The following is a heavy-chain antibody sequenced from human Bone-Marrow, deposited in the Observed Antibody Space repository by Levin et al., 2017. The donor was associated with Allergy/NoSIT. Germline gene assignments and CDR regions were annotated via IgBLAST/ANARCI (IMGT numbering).Heavy chain of an antibody. D-gene: IGHD6-6*01. Sequence: SLKISCAASGFTFDDYAMHWVRQAPGKGLQWVSGISWNSGSIGYADSVKGRFTISRDSAKNSLYLQMNSLRPEDTALYYCAKADRYSTSSNYFDLWGQGTLVTVSS. CDR2: ISWNSGSI. CDR3: AKADRYSTSSNYFDL. J-gene: IGHJ4*02. CDR1: GFTFDDYA. V-gene: IGHV3-9*01.